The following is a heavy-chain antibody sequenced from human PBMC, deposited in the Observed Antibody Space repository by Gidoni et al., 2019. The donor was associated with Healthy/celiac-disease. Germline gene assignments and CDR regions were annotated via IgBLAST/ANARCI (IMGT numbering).Heavy chain of an antibody. J-gene: IGHJ4*02. CDR1: GGSIRSGGYY. D-gene: IGHD2-15*01. Sequence: QVQLQESGPGLVKPSQTLSLTCTVSGGSIRSGGYYWSWIRQHPGKGLEWIGYIYYSGSTYYNPSLKSRVTISVDTSKNQFSLKLSSVTAADTAVYYCARGYCSGGSCYPYYFDYWGQGTLVTVSS. V-gene: IGHV4-31*03. CDR2: IYYSGST. CDR3: ARGYCSGGSCYPYYFDY.